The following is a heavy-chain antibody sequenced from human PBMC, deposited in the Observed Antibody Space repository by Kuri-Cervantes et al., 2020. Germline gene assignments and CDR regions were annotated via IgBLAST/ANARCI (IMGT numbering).Heavy chain of an antibody. CDR2: IWYDGSNK. CDR3: AKGGWAGSGSYYPFDY. D-gene: IGHD3-10*01. V-gene: IGHV3-30*02. Sequence: GESLKISCAASGFTFSSYGMHWVRQAPGKGLEWVAVIWYDGSNKYYADSVKGRFTISRDNSKNTLYLQMNSLRAEDTALYYCAKGGWAGSGSYYPFDYWGQGTLVTVSS. CDR1: GFTFSSYG. J-gene: IGHJ4*02.